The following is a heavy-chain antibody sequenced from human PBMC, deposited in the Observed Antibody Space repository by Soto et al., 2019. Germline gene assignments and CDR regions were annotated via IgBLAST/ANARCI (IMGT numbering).Heavy chain of an antibody. CDR2: ISGSGGST. Sequence: GSLRLSCAASGFTFSSYAMSWVRQAPGKGLEWVSAISGSGGSTYYADSVKGRFTISRDNSKNTLYLQMNSLRAEDTAVYYCAKDRPSYITIFGVVSPVDYWGQGTLVTVSS. CDR3: AKDRPSYITIFGVVSPVDY. CDR1: GFTFSSYA. V-gene: IGHV3-23*01. D-gene: IGHD3-3*01. J-gene: IGHJ4*02.